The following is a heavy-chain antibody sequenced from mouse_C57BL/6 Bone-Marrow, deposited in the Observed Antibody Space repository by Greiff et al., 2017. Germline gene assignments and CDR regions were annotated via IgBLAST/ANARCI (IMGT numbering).Heavy chain of an antibody. CDR2: IYPGSGST. CDR1: GYTFTSYW. J-gene: IGHJ4*01. D-gene: IGHD2-2*01. CDR3: AKIYYGYFYAMDY. V-gene: IGHV1-55*01. Sequence: VQLQQPGAELVKPGASVKMSCKASGYTFTSYWITWVKQRPGQGLEWIGDIYPGSGSTNYNEKFKSKATLTVDTSSSTAYMQLSSLTSEDSAVYYCAKIYYGYFYAMDYWCQGTSVTVSS.